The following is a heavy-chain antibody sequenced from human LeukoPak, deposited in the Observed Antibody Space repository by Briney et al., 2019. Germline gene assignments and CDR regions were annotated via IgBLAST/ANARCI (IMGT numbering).Heavy chain of an antibody. D-gene: IGHD3/OR15-3a*01. CDR3: ARLISRVDGMDV. CDR1: GLSISNYY. V-gene: IGHV4-59*08. J-gene: IGHJ6*02. CDR2: YYYSRNT. Sequence: PSDTLSLTCSVSGLSISNYYWSWLRHPPGGAVEGLGYYYYSRNTNYTPSLKSRVTISTDTSKNQFSLRLFSVTASDTAVYYCARLISRVDGMDVWGQGTTVTVSS.